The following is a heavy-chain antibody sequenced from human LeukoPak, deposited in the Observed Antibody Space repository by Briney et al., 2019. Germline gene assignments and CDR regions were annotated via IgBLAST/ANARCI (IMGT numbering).Heavy chain of an antibody. J-gene: IGHJ4*02. CDR1: GGSISSSSYY. Sequence: SETLSLTCTVSGGSISSSSYYWGWIRQPPGKGLDWIGSIYYSGSTYYNPSLKSRVTISVDTSKNQFSLKLSSVTAADTAVYYCARLYGGPGHFDYWGQGTLVTVSS. V-gene: IGHV4-39*01. CDR3: ARLYGGPGHFDY. CDR2: IYYSGST. D-gene: IGHD4-23*01.